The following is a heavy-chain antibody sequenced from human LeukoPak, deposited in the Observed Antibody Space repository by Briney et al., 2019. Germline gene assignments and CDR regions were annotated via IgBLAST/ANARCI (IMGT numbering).Heavy chain of an antibody. Sequence: GGSLRLSCVASGFTFRNYWMHWVRQAPGEGLVWVSVIYGVDGTSYADSVKGRFTISRDNSKDTVYLQMNSLRAEDTAVYYCASDLIYWGQGTLVTASS. CDR2: IYGVDGT. CDR3: ASDLIY. J-gene: IGHJ4*02. CDR1: GFTFRNYW. V-gene: IGHV3-53*05.